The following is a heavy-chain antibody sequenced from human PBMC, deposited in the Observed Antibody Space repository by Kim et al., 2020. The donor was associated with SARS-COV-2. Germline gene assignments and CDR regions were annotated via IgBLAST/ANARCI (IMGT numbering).Heavy chain of an antibody. CDR3: AKSGVVDFAGYYYYYMDV. V-gene: IGHV3-23*01. J-gene: IGHJ6*03. D-gene: IGHD3-3*01. CDR2: ISGSGDNT. CDR1: GFTFSSYG. Sequence: GGSLRLSCAASGFTFSSYGMTWVRQAPGKGLEWVSAISGSGDNTYYADSVKGRFTISRDHSKNTLYLLMNSLRAEDTAVFYCAKSGVVDFAGYYYYYMDVWGKGTTVTVSS.